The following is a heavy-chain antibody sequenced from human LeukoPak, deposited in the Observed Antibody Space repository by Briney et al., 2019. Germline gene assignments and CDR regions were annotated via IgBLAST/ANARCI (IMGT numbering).Heavy chain of an antibody. CDR2: IYPGDSGP. J-gene: IGHJ3*01. D-gene: IGHD1-26*01. CDR1: GYSFTSYC. Sequence: GESLKISCKDSGYSFTSYCIGWVRQMPGKGLEWMGIIYPGDSGPTYSPSFQGQVTISVDKSINTAYLQWSSLQASDTAMYYCGMSGDRVPLQDDVFDVWGQGTMVTVST. V-gene: IGHV5-51*01. CDR3: GMSGDRVPLQDDVFDV.